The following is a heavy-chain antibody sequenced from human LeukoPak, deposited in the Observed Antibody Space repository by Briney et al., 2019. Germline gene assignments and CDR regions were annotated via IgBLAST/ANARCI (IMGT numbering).Heavy chain of an antibody. CDR2: ISPNSGDT. V-gene: IGHV1-2*02. CDR1: GYTFTGHF. Sequence: ASVKVSCKASGYTFTGHFMHWVRQAPGQGLEWMGWISPNSGDTNYAQKFQGRVTVTRDTSISTAYMELSRLRSDDTAVYYCARSYYYDTTGYTHDDAFDIWGQGTMVTVSS. D-gene: IGHD3-22*01. J-gene: IGHJ3*02. CDR3: ARSYYYDTTGYTHDDAFDI.